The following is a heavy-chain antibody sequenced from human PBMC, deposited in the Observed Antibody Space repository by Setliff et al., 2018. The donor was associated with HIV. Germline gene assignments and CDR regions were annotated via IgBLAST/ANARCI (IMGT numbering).Heavy chain of an antibody. V-gene: IGHV1-18*01. CDR2: ISEYNGDT. CDR3: ARDSSFNMDV. CDR1: GYTFTSHG. Sequence: ASVKVSCKASGYTFTSHGISWVRQAPGQGLEWMGWISEYNGDTKYAQKLQGRVTMTKDTSTSTAYMELRSLRSDDTAVYYCARDSSFNMDVWGKGTTVTVSS. J-gene: IGHJ6*03.